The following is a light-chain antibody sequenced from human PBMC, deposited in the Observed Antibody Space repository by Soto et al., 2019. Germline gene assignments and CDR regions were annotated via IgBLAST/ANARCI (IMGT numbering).Light chain of an antibody. CDR3: QQYTTYWT. J-gene: IGKJ1*01. Sequence: DIQMTQSPSTLSASVGDRVTITCRASQSISSWLAWYQQKPGQAPKVLIYDASTLHSGVSSRFSGSGSGTEFTLTISSLQPNDSATYYCQQYTTYWTFGQGTKVDIK. V-gene: IGKV1-5*01. CDR2: DAS. CDR1: QSISSW.